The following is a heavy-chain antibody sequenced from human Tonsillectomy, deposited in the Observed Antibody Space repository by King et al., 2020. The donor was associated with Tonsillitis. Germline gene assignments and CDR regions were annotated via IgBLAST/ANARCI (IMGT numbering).Heavy chain of an antibody. D-gene: IGHD3-10*01. J-gene: IGHJ3*02. CDR3: ARALWYYGSVRSDDAFDI. Sequence: QLVQSGAEVKKPGASVKVSCKASGYTFTGYYMHWVRQAPGQGLEWMGWINPNSGGTNYAQKFQGWVTMTRDTSISTAYMELSRLRSDDTAVYYCARALWYYGSVRSDDAFDIWGQGTMVTVSS. CDR1: GYTFTGYY. CDR2: INPNSGGT. V-gene: IGHV1-2*04.